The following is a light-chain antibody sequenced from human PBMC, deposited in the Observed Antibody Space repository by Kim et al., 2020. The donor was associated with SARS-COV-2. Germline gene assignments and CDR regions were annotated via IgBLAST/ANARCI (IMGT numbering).Light chain of an antibody. CDR2: RDS. V-gene: IGLV3-9*01. CDR1: KIGIKT. J-gene: IGLJ2*01. CDR3: QVCDSTTGV. Sequence: SYELTQPRSVSVALGQTATITCGGNKIGIKTVHWYQQKPGQAPVLVIYRDSNRPSDIPERFSGSNSGNTATLTISRAQAGDEADYFCQVCDSTTGVFGGGTQLTVL.